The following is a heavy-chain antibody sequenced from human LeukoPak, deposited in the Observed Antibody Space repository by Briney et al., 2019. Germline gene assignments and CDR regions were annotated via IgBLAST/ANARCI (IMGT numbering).Heavy chain of an antibody. CDR2: ISGSGSST. Sequence: GGSLRLSCAASGFTFSSYAMSWVRQAPGKGLEWVSAISGSGSSTYYADSVKGRFTISRDNSKNTLYLQMNSLRAEDTAVYYCANPARVPAAIGTSGYWGQGTLVTVSS. V-gene: IGHV3-23*01. CDR1: GFTFSSYA. CDR3: ANPARVPAAIGTSGY. D-gene: IGHD2-2*02. J-gene: IGHJ4*02.